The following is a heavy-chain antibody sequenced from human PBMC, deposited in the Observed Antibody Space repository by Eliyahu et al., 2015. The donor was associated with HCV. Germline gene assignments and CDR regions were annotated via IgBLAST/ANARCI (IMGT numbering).Heavy chain of an antibody. V-gene: IGHV4-59*01. CDR3: ARGWELSSGWYDNYFDH. D-gene: IGHD6-19*01. J-gene: IGHJ4*02. CDR2: IYYSGST. CDR1: GCSXXXYY. Sequence: QVQLQESGPGLLKPXETLSLXCNXSGCSXXXYYWSWLQQSPGRALEWIGDIYYSGSTNYXPSLKSRVTISVDTSKDQFSLNLTSVTAADTAVYFCARGWELSSGWYDNYFDHWGQGTLVTVSS.